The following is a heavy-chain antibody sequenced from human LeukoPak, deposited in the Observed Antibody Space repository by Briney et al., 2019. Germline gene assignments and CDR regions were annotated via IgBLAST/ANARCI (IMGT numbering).Heavy chain of an antibody. CDR3: ARDPSSGWYENWYFDL. Sequence: PGGSLRLSCAASGFTFSIYWMSWVRQAPGKGLEWVAVISYDGSNKYYADSVKGRFTISRDNSKNTLYVQMNSLRAEDTAVYYCARDPSSGWYENWYFDLWGRGTLVTVSS. D-gene: IGHD6-19*01. CDR2: ISYDGSNK. J-gene: IGHJ2*01. V-gene: IGHV3-30*03. CDR1: GFTFSIYW.